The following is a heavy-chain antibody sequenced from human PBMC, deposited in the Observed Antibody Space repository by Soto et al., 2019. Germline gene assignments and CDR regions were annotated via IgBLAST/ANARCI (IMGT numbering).Heavy chain of an antibody. CDR2: INDSGDT. Sequence: PGGSLRLSCAAPVFTFSTYGMSWVRQAPGKGLEWVSSINDSGDTYYGDSVKGRFTISRDNSKNTLYLQMNSLSAEDTAVYYCAKRVAYSSSSAYFDYWAQGTLVTVSS. CDR3: AKRVAYSSSSAYFDY. V-gene: IGHV3-23*01. CDR1: VFTFSTYG. J-gene: IGHJ4*02. D-gene: IGHD6-6*01.